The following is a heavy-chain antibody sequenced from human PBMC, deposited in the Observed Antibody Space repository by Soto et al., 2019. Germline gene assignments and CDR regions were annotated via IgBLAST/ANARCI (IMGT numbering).Heavy chain of an antibody. D-gene: IGHD6-13*01. CDR1: GGTFSSYT. J-gene: IGHJ4*02. CDR3: ARDDLIAAAGIDY. CDR2: IIPILGIA. V-gene: IGHV1-69*08. Sequence: QVRLVQSGAEVKKPGSSVKVSCKASGGTFSSYTISWVRQAPGQGLEWMGRIIPILGIANYAQKFQGRVTITADKSTSTAYMELSSLRSEDTAVYYCARDDLIAAAGIDYSGQGTLVTVSS.